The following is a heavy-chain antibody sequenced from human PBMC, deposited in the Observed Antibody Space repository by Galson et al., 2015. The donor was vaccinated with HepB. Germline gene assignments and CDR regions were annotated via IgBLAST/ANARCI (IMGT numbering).Heavy chain of an antibody. CDR2: ISSNGGST. CDR1: GFTFSSYA. CDR3: VKDWVYCGGDCYGHSDAFDI. V-gene: IGHV3-64D*06. D-gene: IGHD2-21*02. J-gene: IGHJ3*02. Sequence: SLRLSCAASGFTFSSYAMHWVRQAPGKGLEYVSAISSNGGSTYYADSVKGRFTISRDNSKNTLYLQMSSLRAEDTAVYYCVKDWVYCGGDCYGHSDAFDIWGQGTMVTVSS.